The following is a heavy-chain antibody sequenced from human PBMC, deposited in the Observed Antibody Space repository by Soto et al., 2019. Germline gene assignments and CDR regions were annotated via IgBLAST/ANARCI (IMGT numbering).Heavy chain of an antibody. CDR1: GYTFTSYG. CDR3: ARDRDYGDYYQAFDI. CDR2: ISAYNGNT. Sequence: ASVKVSCKASGYTFTSYGISWVRQAPGQGLEWMGWISAYNGNTNYAQKLQGRVTMTTDTSTSTAYMELRSLRSDDTAVYYCARDRDYGDYYQAFDIWGQGTMVPVSS. D-gene: IGHD4-17*01. J-gene: IGHJ3*02. V-gene: IGHV1-18*01.